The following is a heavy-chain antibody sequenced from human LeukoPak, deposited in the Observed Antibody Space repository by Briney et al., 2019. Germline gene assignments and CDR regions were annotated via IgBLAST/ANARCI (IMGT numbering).Heavy chain of an antibody. CDR2: IYYSGST. D-gene: IGHD5-18*01. J-gene: IGHJ2*01. CDR3: ASGYSYGYGFWYFDL. CDR1: GGSVSSGSYY. Sequence: SETLSLTCTVSGGSVSSGSYYWGWIRQPPGKGLEWIGYIYYSGSTNYNPSLKSRVTISVDTSKDQFSLKLSSVTAADTAVYYCASGYSYGYGFWYFDLWGRGTLVTVSS. V-gene: IGHV4-61*01.